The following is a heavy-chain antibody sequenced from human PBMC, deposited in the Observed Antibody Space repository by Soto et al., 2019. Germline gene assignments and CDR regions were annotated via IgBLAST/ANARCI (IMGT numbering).Heavy chain of an antibody. J-gene: IGHJ4*02. CDR1: GFTFSSYA. Sequence: GGSLRLSCAASGFTFSSYAMSWVRQAPGKGLEWVSAISGSGGSTYYADSVKGRFTISRDNSKNTLYLQMNSLRAEDTAVYYCANPTLVNDFWSGYFESLDYWGQGTLVTVSS. V-gene: IGHV3-23*01. D-gene: IGHD3-3*01. CDR3: ANPTLVNDFWSGYFESLDY. CDR2: ISGSGGST.